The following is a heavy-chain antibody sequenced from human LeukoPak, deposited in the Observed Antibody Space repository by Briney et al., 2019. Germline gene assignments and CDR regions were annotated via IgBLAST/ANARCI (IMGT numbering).Heavy chain of an antibody. CDR2: IYHSGST. Sequence: SETLSLTCAVSGYSISSGYYWGWIRQPPGKGLEWIGSIYHSGSTYYNPSLKSRVTISVDTSKNQFSLKLSSVTAADTAVYYCASLIPIAARLYDYWGQGTLVTVSS. J-gene: IGHJ4*02. V-gene: IGHV4-38-2*01. CDR1: GYSISSGYY. CDR3: ASLIPIAARLYDY. D-gene: IGHD6-6*01.